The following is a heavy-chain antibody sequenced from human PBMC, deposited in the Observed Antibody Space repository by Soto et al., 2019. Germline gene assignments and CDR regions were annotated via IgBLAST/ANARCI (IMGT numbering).Heavy chain of an antibody. CDR2: MQPSSGRT. Sequence: QVQLVQSGAEVREPGASVKVSCKASGYSFTSLDINWVRQTTGQGLEWMGWMQPSSGRTGYAQKFQGRVTITRDTSINPAYMELSSLTSDDTAFYYCARGVTAGVDYWGQGTLVTVSS. V-gene: IGHV1-8*01. CDR3: ARGVTAGVDY. CDR1: GYSFTSLD. J-gene: IGHJ4*02. D-gene: IGHD1-26*01.